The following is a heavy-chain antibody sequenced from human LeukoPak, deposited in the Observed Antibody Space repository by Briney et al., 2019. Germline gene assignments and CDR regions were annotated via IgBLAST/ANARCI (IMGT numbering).Heavy chain of an antibody. J-gene: IGHJ4*02. V-gene: IGHV3-33*01. CDR3: ARDLSYGSLDY. D-gene: IGHD1-1*01. CDR1: GFTFSTHG. CDR2: IWHDGSKQ. Sequence: PGGSLRLSCTASGFTFSTHGFHWVRQGPGEGLEWVADIWHDGSKQYYADSVKGRFTISRDDSKNTLYLQMNSLRVEDTAVYYCARDLSYGSLDYGGQGTLVTVSS.